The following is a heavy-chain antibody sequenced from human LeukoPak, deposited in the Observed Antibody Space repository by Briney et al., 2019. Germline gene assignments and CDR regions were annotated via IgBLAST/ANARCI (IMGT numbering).Heavy chain of an antibody. J-gene: IGHJ4*02. CDR1: GFTFSSYS. CDR2: ISSSSSYI. D-gene: IGHD5-18*01. Sequence: GGSLRLSCAASGFTFSSYSMNWVRQAPGKGLEWISSISSSSSYIYYADSVKGRFTISRDNSRSTVYLQINSLRAEDTAVYYCGKTTVGYSSGQKPAWPVDYWGQGTLVTVSS. CDR3: GKTTVGYSSGQKPAWPVDY. V-gene: IGHV3-21*04.